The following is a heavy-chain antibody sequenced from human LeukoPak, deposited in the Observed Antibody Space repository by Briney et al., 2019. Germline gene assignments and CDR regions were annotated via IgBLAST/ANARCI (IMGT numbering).Heavy chain of an antibody. CDR2: MNPNSGNT. Sequence: GASVKVSCKAPGYTFTSYDINWVRQATGQGLEWMGWMNPNSGNTGYAQKFQGRVTITRNTSISTAYMELSSLRSEDTAVYYCARGHDFFRHFDYWGQGTLVTVSS. CDR1: GYTFTSYD. D-gene: IGHD1-1*01. V-gene: IGHV1-8*03. CDR3: ARGHDFFRHFDY. J-gene: IGHJ4*02.